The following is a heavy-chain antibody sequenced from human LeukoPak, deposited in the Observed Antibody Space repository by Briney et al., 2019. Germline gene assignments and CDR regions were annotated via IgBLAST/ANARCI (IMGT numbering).Heavy chain of an antibody. Sequence: PGGSLRLFCAASGLTVSGNYMSWVRQAPGKGLEWVSIIYSDETTAYPDSVKGRFSISRDNSKNMLYLQMNSLRAEDTAVYYCARRITTSGLYYFDLWGQGTLVTVSS. CDR1: GLTVSGNY. CDR2: IYSDETT. D-gene: IGHD6-13*01. V-gene: IGHV3-66*04. J-gene: IGHJ4*02. CDR3: ARRITTSGLYYFDL.